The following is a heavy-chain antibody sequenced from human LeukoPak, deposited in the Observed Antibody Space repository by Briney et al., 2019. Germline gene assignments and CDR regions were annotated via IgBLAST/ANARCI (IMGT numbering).Heavy chain of an antibody. J-gene: IGHJ4*02. V-gene: IGHV3-33*01. CDR1: GFTFSIYG. D-gene: IGHD2-15*01. CDR3: ARAVGLFDY. CDR2: IWNDGSNK. Sequence: PGRSLRLSCAASGFTFSIYGMHWVRQAPGKGLEWVAVIWNDGSNKYYADSVKGRFTISRDNSKNTLYLQMNSLRTEDMAVYYCARAVGLFDYWGQGTLVTVSS.